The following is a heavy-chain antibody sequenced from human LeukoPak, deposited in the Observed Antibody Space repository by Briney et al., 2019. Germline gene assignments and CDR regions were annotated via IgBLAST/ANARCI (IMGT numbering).Heavy chain of an antibody. CDR2: IYHSGST. J-gene: IGHJ5*02. CDR3: ARLDSWFDP. CDR1: GYSISSGYY. V-gene: IGHV4-38-2*02. Sequence: SETLSLTCTVSGYSISSGYYWGWIRPPPGKGLEWIGSIYHSGSTYYTPSLKSRVTISVDTSKNQFSLKLSSVTAADTAVYYCARLDSWFDPWGQGTLVTVSS.